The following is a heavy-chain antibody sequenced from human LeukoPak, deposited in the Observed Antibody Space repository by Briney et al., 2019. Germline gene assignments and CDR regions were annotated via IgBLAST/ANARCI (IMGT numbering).Heavy chain of an antibody. Sequence: GESLKISCKTSGYSFNTYWIAWVRQMPRKGLEWMGNIYPDDSVARYSPSFQGQVTISVDKSITTAYLQWSSLKTSDTAMYFCARVPPPLLSKVDFWGQGTLVTVSS. CDR2: IYPDDSVA. CDR3: ARVPPPLLSKVDF. J-gene: IGHJ4*02. D-gene: IGHD2-21*02. CDR1: GYSFNTYW. V-gene: IGHV5-51*01.